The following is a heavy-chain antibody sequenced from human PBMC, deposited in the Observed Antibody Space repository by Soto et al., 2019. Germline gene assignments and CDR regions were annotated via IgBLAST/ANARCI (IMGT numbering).Heavy chain of an antibody. Sequence: PGESLKISCKGSGYSFTSYWIGWVRQMPGKGLEWMGIIYPGDSDTRYSPSFQGQVTISADKSISTAYLQWSSLKASDTAMYYCARHFYGSGSYYTPRLDYWGQGTLVTVSS. D-gene: IGHD3-10*01. V-gene: IGHV5-51*01. CDR1: GYSFTSYW. CDR3: ARHFYGSGSYYTPRLDY. J-gene: IGHJ4*02. CDR2: IYPGDSDT.